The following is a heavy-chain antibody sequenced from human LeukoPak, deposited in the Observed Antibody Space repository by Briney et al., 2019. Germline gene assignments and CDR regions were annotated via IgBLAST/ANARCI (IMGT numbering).Heavy chain of an antibody. J-gene: IGHJ4*02. Sequence: ASVKVSCKASGYIFTEYDINWVRQAAGQGPELMGWINPDSYNKAYTGKFQGRLTMTTNTSTTTVYMELSSPRSEDTAIYYCARGATFQRQALAYWGQGTLVIVSS. CDR1: GYIFTEYD. CDR3: ARGATFQRQALAY. V-gene: IGHV1-8*01. CDR2: INPDSYNK. D-gene: IGHD3-16*01.